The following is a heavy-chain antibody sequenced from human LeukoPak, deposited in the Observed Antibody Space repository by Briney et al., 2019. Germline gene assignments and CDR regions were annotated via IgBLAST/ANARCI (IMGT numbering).Heavy chain of an antibody. V-gene: IGHV3-66*01. CDR3: ARGGYCSSTSCYDAFDI. CDR2: IYSGGST. J-gene: IGHJ3*02. CDR1: GFTVSSNY. Sequence: GSLRLSCAASGFTVSSNYMSWVRQAPGKGLEWVSVIYSGGSTYYADSVKGRFTISRDNSKNTLYLQMNSLRAEDTAVYYCARGGYCSSTSCYDAFDIWGQGTMVTVSS. D-gene: IGHD2-2*01.